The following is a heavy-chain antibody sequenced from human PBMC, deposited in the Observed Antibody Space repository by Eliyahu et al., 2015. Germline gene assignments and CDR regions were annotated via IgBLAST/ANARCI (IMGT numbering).Heavy chain of an antibody. Sequence: EVQLLESGGGLVQPGGSLRLSCAASGFTFSSYAMSWVRQAPGKGLEWVSAISGSGGWPYSAESAKGRWTISSDNSKNTLYLQMNSLRAEDTAVYYCAKDKEPAAILIEYFQHWGQGTLVTVSS. CDR2: ISGSGGWP. V-gene: IGHV3-23*01. D-gene: IGHD2-2*01. CDR1: GFTFSSYA. CDR3: AKDKEPAAILIEYFQH. J-gene: IGHJ1*01.